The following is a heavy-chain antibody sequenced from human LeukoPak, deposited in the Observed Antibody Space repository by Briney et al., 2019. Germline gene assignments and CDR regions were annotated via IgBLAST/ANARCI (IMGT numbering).Heavy chain of an antibody. J-gene: IGHJ6*03. V-gene: IGHV3-33*06. D-gene: IGHD2-15*01. CDR2: IWYDGSNK. Sequence: PGGSLRLSCAASGFTFSSYGMHWVRQAPGKGLEWVAVIWYDGSNKYYADFVKGRFTISRDNSKNTLYLQMNSLRAEDTAVYYCAKDSYCSGGSCYGAYYYYMDVWGKGTTVTVSS. CDR1: GFTFSSYG. CDR3: AKDSYCSGGSCYGAYYYYMDV.